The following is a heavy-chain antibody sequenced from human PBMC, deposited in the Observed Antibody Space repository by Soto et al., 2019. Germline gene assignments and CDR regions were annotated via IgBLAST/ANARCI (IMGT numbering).Heavy chain of an antibody. Sequence: QVQLVQSGAEVKKPGSSVKVSCKASGGTFSSYTISWVRQAPGQGLEWMGRIIPILGIANYAQKFQGRVTITADKXXSXAXXELSSLRSEDTAVYYCAREVEFIAAAVYYYYGMDVWGQGTTVTVSS. J-gene: IGHJ6*02. CDR1: GGTFSSYT. V-gene: IGHV1-69*08. CDR3: AREVEFIAAAVYYYYGMDV. CDR2: IIPILGIA. D-gene: IGHD6-13*01.